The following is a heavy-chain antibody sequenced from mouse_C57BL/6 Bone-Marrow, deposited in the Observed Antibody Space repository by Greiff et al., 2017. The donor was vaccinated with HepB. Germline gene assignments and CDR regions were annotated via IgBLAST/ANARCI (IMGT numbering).Heavy chain of an antibody. Sequence: DVKLQESGPGLAKPSQTLSLTCSVTGYSITSDYWNWIRKFPGNKLEYMGYISYSGSTYYNLSLKSRISITRDTSKNQYYLQLNSVTTEDTATYYCARYYYGSSFSHWYFDVWGTGTTVTVSS. CDR3: ARYYYGSSFSHWYFDV. D-gene: IGHD1-1*01. CDR2: ISYSGST. J-gene: IGHJ1*03. V-gene: IGHV3-8*01. CDR1: GYSITSDY.